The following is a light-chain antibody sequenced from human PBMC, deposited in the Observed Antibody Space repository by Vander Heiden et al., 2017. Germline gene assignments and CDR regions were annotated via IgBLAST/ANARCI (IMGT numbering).Light chain of an antibody. CDR3: QQYNNWPPLT. CDR2: GTS. CDR1: QSVYSK. J-gene: IGKJ4*01. V-gene: IGKV3-15*01. Sequence: ELVLPQSPATLSVSPGEGATLSCRASQSVYSKLAWYQQKPGQAPRLLIYGTSTRATDIPARFSGSGSRTEFTLTISSLQSEDIAVYYCQQYNNWPPLTFGGGTKVEIK.